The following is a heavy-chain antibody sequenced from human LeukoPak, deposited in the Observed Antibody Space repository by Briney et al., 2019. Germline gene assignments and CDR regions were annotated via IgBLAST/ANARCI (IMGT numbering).Heavy chain of an antibody. Sequence: PGGSLRLSCAASGFTFNNAWLSWICQAPGKGLEWVGRIKSKSAGGTTDYPAPVKGRFTISRDDSKNMLYLQVNSLKTEDTAVYYCTTDSGDYGDYVRKWGQGTLVTVSS. V-gene: IGHV3-15*01. CDR1: GFTFNNAW. D-gene: IGHD4-17*01. J-gene: IGHJ4*02. CDR2: IKSKSAGGTT. CDR3: TTDSGDYGDYVRK.